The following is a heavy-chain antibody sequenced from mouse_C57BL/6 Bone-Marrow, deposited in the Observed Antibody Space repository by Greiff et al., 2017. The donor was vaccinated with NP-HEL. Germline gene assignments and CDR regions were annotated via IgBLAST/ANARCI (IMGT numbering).Heavy chain of an antibody. D-gene: IGHD2-2*01. V-gene: IGHV1-55*01. CDR3: ARCDGYDVWYYAMDY. CDR2: IYPGSGST. Sequence: RPGKGHEWIGDIYPGSGSTNYNEKIKSKATLTVDTSSSTAYMQLSSLTSEDSAVYYCARCDGYDVWYYAMDYWGQGTSVTVSS. J-gene: IGHJ4*01.